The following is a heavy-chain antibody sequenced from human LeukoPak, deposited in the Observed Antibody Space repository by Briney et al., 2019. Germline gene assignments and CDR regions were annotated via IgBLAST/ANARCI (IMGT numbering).Heavy chain of an antibody. CDR2: IYFTGST. Sequence: PLETLSLTCTVSGGSLRSYYWSWIRQPPGKGLEWIGYIYFTGSTNYNPSLKSRITISVDTSKNQFSLKLSSVTAADTAVYYCAAEFSAYDPFDSWGQGTLVTVSS. J-gene: IGHJ4*02. CDR3: AAEFSAYDPFDS. D-gene: IGHD3-3*01. CDR1: GGSLRSYY. V-gene: IGHV4-59*08.